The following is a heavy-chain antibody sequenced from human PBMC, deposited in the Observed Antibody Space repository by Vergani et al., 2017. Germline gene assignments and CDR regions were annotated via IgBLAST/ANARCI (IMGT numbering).Heavy chain of an antibody. CDR2: IYRTGRT. Sequence: QVQLQESGPGLVKPSETLSLTCAVSGISIDNGYYWDWIRQPPGKGLEWIGIIYRTGRTHFNPSLKSRVTISVDTSNNHFSLRLNSLTAADTSVYYCARRSGIVYDIFSGTQYFFDFWGQGTLVTVSS. V-gene: IGHV4-38-2*01. D-gene: IGHD3-9*01. CDR1: GISIDNGYY. J-gene: IGHJ4*02. CDR3: ARRSGIVYDIFSGTQYFFDF.